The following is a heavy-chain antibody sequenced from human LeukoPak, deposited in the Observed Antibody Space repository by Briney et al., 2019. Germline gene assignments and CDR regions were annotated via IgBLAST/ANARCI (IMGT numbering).Heavy chain of an antibody. D-gene: IGHD6-19*01. J-gene: IGHJ4*02. CDR1: GYTFTGYY. Sequence: GASVKVSCKGSGYTFTGYYIHWLRQAPGQGLEWMGWIAANSGDTNHAQKFRGRVTMTRDTSVSTAYMELSRLRSDDTAVYYCARDRAPSGQWLFDYWGQGTLVTVSS. CDR3: ARDRAPSGQWLFDY. CDR2: IAANSGDT. V-gene: IGHV1-2*02.